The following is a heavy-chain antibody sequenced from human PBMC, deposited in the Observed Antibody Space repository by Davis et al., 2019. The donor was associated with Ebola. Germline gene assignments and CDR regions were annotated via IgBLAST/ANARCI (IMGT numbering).Heavy chain of an antibody. CDR1: GFTFSSYA. CDR2: ISGRGGST. Sequence: GESLKISCAASGFTFSSYAMSWVRQAPGKGLAWVSAISGRGGSTYYADSVKGRFTISRDNSKNTLYLQMNSLRAEDTAVYYCAKDRGSVSIAALFDYWGQGTLVTVSS. J-gene: IGHJ4*02. D-gene: IGHD6-6*01. V-gene: IGHV3-23*01. CDR3: AKDRGSVSIAALFDY.